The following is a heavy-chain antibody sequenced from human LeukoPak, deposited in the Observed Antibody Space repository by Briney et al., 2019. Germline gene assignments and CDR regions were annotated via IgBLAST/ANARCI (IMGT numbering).Heavy chain of an antibody. CDR3: ARVTRIVVGDYFDY. D-gene: IGHD3-22*01. Sequence: GGSLRLSCAASGFTFSSYAMHWVRQAPGKGLEWVAGISYDGSNKYYADSVKGRFTISRDNSKNTLYLQMNSLRAEDTAVYYCARVTRIVVGDYFDYWGQGTLVTVSS. CDR1: GFTFSSYA. V-gene: IGHV3-30*04. J-gene: IGHJ4*02. CDR2: ISYDGSNK.